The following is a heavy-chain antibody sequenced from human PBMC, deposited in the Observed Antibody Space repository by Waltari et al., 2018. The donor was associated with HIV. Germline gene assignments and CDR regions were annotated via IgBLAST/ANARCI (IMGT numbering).Heavy chain of an antibody. CDR2: IYSSGRT. Sequence: QVQLQESGPGLVRPSETLSLTCTVSGGSFSSYYWSWIRQPAGKGLEWIGHIYSSGRTNYNPSLKSRVTMSVDTYNYHFSLRLNSVTAADTAVYYCARCLWFGDIRWFDPWGQGTLVTVSS. CDR1: GGSFSSYY. D-gene: IGHD3-10*01. V-gene: IGHV4-4*07. J-gene: IGHJ5*02. CDR3: ARCLWFGDIRWFDP.